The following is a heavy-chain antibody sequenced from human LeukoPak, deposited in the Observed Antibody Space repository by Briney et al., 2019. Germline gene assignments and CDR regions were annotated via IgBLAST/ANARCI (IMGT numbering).Heavy chain of an antibody. V-gene: IGHV3-7*01. Sequence: QSGGSLRLSCAASGFTFSSYAMHWVRQAPGKGLEWVANIKQDGSEKYYVDSVKGRFTISRDNAKNSLYLQMNSLRAEDTAVYYCARDFRFLDDYWGQGTLVTVSS. J-gene: IGHJ4*02. CDR2: IKQDGSEK. D-gene: IGHD3-3*01. CDR3: ARDFRFLDDY. CDR1: GFTFSSYA.